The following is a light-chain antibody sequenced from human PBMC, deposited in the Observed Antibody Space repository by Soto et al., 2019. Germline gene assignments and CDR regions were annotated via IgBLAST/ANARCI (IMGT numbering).Light chain of an antibody. V-gene: IGLV2-23*01. J-gene: IGLJ2*01. CDR1: SSDVGSYNL. CDR2: EGS. Sequence: QSVLTQPASVSGSPGQSITISCTGTSSDVGSYNLVSWYQQHPGKAPKLMIYEGSKRPSGVSNRFSGSKSVNTASLTISGLQAEDEADYYCCSYAGSSIVVFGGGTKLTVL. CDR3: CSYAGSSIVV.